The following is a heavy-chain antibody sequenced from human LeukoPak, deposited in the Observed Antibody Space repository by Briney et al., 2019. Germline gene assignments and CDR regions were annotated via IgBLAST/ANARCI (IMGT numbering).Heavy chain of an antibody. CDR1: GYTFTSYG. V-gene: IGHV1-18*01. J-gene: IGHJ4*02. CDR3: ARDLRIRYYYGSGSYPVHYFDY. Sequence: ASVKVSCKASGYTFTSYGISWVRQAPGQGLEGMGWISAYNGNTNYAQKLQGRVTMTTDTSTSTAYMELRSLRSDDTAVYYCARDLRIRYYYGSGSYPVHYFDYWGQGTLVTVSS. CDR2: ISAYNGNT. D-gene: IGHD3-10*01.